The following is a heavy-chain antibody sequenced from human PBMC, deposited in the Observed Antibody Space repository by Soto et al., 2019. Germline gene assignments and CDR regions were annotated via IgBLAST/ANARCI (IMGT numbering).Heavy chain of an antibody. V-gene: IGHV3-23*01. D-gene: IGHD3-3*01. CDR1: GFTFSSYA. CDR3: AKSITISPNWFDP. Sequence: AGGSLRLSCAASGFTFSSYAMNWVRQAPGKGLGWVSTINDSCGSTYYIDSVKGRFTISRDNSKNTLYLQMNSLRADDTAVYYCAKSITISPNWFDPWGQGTLVTVSS. CDR2: INDSCGST. J-gene: IGHJ5*02.